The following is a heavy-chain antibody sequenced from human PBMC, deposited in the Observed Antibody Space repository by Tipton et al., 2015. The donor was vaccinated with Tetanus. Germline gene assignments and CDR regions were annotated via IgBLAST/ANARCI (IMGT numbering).Heavy chain of an antibody. V-gene: IGHV5-51*01. J-gene: IGHJ4*02. CDR3: ARRRTTAALSYYFDS. CDR2: IYPGDSNI. CDR1: GYNFTIYW. Sequence: QLVQSGAEVKKPGESLKISCKGSGYNFTIYWIGWARQMPGKGLEWMGIIYPGDSNIRYSPSFQGQVTISADRSISTAYLQWSSLKASDTAMYYCARRRTTAALSYYFDSWGQGTLVTVSS. D-gene: IGHD1-1*01.